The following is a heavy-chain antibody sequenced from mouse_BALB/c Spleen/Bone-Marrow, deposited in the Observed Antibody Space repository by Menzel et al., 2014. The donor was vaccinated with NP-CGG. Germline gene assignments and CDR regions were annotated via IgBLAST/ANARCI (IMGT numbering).Heavy chain of an antibody. J-gene: IGHJ2*01. CDR2: ISYDGSN. Sequence: EVQLQQSGPGLVKPSQSLSLTCSVTGYPITSGYYWNWIRQFPGNKLEWMGYISYDGSNNYNPSLKNRISITRDTSKNQFFLKLNSVTTEDTATYYCARGGPFDYWGQGTTLTVSS. CDR1: GYPITSGYY. CDR3: ARGGPFDY. V-gene: IGHV3-6*02.